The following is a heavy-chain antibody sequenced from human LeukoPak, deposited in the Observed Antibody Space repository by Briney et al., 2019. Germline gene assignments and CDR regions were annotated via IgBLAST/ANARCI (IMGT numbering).Heavy chain of an antibody. Sequence: PSETLSLTCTVSGGSISNYYWSWIRQPPGKGLERIGYIYNSGRTNYNPSIKSRVTISVDTSKNQFSLRLSSVTAADTAMYYCARQLDRSPWVDYWGQGTLVTVSS. CDR3: ARQLDRSPWVDY. D-gene: IGHD1-26*01. CDR1: GGSISNYY. V-gene: IGHV4-59*08. CDR2: IYNSGRT. J-gene: IGHJ4*02.